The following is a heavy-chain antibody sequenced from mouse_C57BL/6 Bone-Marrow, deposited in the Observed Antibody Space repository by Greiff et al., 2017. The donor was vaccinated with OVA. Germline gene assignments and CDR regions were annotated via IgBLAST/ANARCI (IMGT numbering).Heavy chain of an antibody. D-gene: IGHD1-1*01. CDR2: ISDGGSYT. CDR3: ARGTTVPAMDY. J-gene: IGHJ4*01. V-gene: IGHV5-4*01. Sequence: EVQGVESGGGLVKPGGSLKLSCAASGFTFSSYAMSWVRQTPEKRLEWVATISDGGSYTYYPDNVKGRFTISRDNAKNNLYLQMSHLKSEDTAMYYCARGTTVPAMDYWGQGTSVTVSS. CDR1: GFTFSSYA.